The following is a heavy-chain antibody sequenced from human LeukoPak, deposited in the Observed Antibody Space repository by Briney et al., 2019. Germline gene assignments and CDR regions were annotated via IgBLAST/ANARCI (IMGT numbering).Heavy chain of an antibody. J-gene: IGHJ4*02. CDR2: ISAYNDNT. Sequence: GASVKVSCKASGYTFTSYGISWVRQAPGQGLEWMGWISAYNDNTNYAQKLQGRDTMTTDTSTSTAYMELRSLRSDDTAVYYCARDNPVGEYQLLYLPFSAFDYWGQGTLVTVSS. V-gene: IGHV1-18*01. CDR1: GYTFTSYG. CDR3: ARDNPVGEYQLLYLPFSAFDY. D-gene: IGHD2-2*02.